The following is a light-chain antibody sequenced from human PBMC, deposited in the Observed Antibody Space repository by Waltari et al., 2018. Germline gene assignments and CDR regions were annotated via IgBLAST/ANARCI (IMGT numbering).Light chain of an antibody. CDR2: RND. V-gene: IGLV10-54*04. Sequence: QAGLTQPSSVSKGLRQTATLTCTGNRNNLGTQGAAWLQQHQGHPPKLLSYRNDNRPSGVSERFSASRSGDTASLTITGLQPEDEAYYYCSAWDTSLSSWVFGGGTKLTVL. J-gene: IGLJ3*02. CDR3: SAWDTSLSSWV. CDR1: RNNLGTQG.